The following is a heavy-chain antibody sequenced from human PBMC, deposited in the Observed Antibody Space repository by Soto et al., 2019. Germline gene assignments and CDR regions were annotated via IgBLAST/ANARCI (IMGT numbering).Heavy chain of an antibody. V-gene: IGHV1-3*04. J-gene: IGHJ4*02. D-gene: IGHD2-21*02. CDR3: ARGLTRLDY. CDR1: GYSFTHFE. Sequence: QVQLVQSGPEVKQPGASVRISCQASGYSFTHFEMHWVRQAPGQILEWMGWINTGNGDTKYSQKFQGRVTFTRDTSASTAYLDLDGLTSDDTSFYFCARGLTRLDYGGQGTLVTVSS. CDR2: INTGNGDT.